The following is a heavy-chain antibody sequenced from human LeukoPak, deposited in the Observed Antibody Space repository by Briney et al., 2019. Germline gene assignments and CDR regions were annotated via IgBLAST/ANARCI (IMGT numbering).Heavy chain of an antibody. J-gene: IGHJ4*02. Sequence: GASLKISCKGSGYSFTSYWIGWVRQMPGKGLEWMGIIYPGDSDTRYSPSFQGQVTISADKSISTAYLQWSSLKASDTAMYYCARTQNVDTAMVRYYFDYWGQGTLVTVSS. CDR1: GYSFTSYW. V-gene: IGHV5-51*01. CDR3: ARTQNVDTAMVRYYFDY. D-gene: IGHD5-18*01. CDR2: IYPGDSDT.